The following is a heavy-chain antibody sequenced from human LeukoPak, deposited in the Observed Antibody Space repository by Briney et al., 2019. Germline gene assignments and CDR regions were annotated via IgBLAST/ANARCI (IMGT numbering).Heavy chain of an antibody. CDR3: ARVVWVSGSGGFDH. J-gene: IGHJ4*02. Sequence: QSGGSLRLSCAASGFTFGNCWMNWVRKTPGKGLEWVANINQDGSQKFYVDSVKGRFTISRDNAKNTLYLQMNSLRAEDTAVYYCARVVWVSGSGGFDHWGQGTLVTVSS. CDR1: GFTFGNCW. D-gene: IGHD6-13*01. CDR2: INQDGSQK. V-gene: IGHV3-7*01.